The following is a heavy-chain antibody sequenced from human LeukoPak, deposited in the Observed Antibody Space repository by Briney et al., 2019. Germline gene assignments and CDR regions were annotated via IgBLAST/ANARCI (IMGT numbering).Heavy chain of an antibody. D-gene: IGHD2-2*01. CDR1: GFTFDNYA. J-gene: IGHJ4*02. V-gene: IGHV3-9*01. CDR2: LSWNSGAL. CDR3: TRAESSTFYYGYFDS. Sequence: GGSLRLSCEASGFTFDNYAMHWVRQAPGRGLEWVSGLSWNSGALGYADSVRGRFTISRDNAKNSLYLQMNSLTAEDTALYYCTRAESSTFYYGYFDSWGQGTLVTVSS.